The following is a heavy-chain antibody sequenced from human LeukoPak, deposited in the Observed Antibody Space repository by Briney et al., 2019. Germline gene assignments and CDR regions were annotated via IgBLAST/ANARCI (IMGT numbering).Heavy chain of an antibody. V-gene: IGHV1-58*02. CDR3: AAVGSITEYSDY. J-gene: IGHJ4*02. CDR2: IVVGSGNT. D-gene: IGHD2/OR15-2a*01. CDR1: GFTFTSSA. Sequence: ASVKVSCKASGFTFTSSAMQWVRQARGQRLEWIGSIVVGSGNTNYAQKFQERVTITRDMSTSTAYMELSSLRSEDTAVYYCAAVGSITEYSDYWGQGTLVTVSS.